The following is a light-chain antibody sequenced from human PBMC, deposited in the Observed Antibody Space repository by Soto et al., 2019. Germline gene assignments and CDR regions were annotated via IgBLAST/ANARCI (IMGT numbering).Light chain of an antibody. CDR1: SSDVGAYND. CDR2: EVS. V-gene: IGLV2-8*01. Sequence: QSALTQPPSASGSPGQSVTISCTGTSSDVGAYNDLSWYQQHPGKAPKLMIYEVSKRPSGVPDRFSGSKSGNTASLTVSGLQAEDEADYYCSSYAGSNNYVFGTGTKVTVL. CDR3: SSYAGSNNYV. J-gene: IGLJ1*01.